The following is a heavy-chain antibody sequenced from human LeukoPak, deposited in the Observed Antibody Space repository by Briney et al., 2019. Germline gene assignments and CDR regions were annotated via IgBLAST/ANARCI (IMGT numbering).Heavy chain of an antibody. D-gene: IGHD6-13*01. J-gene: IGHJ4*02. CDR2: ISYDGSNK. CDR1: GFTFSSYG. Sequence: GGSLRFSCAASGFTFSSYGMHWVRQAPGKGQECVAIISYDGSNKYYTDSVKGRFTISRDNSKTTLYLQMNSLRAEDTAVYYCAKSGIEAAGSLVYFDYWGQGTLVTASS. CDR3: AKSGIEAAGSLVYFDY. V-gene: IGHV3-30*18.